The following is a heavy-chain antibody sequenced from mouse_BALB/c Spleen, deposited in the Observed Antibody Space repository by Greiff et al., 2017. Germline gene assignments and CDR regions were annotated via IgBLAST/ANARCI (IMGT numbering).Heavy chain of an antibody. CDR3: ARTYDGNSSGFDY. D-gene: IGHD2-3*01. Sequence: VQLQQSGAELVKPGASVKLSCTASGFNIKDTYMHWVKQRPEQGLEWIGRIYPANGNTKYDPKFQGKATITADTSSNTAYLQLSSLTSEDTAVYYCARTYDGNSSGFDYWGQGTLVTVSA. CDR1: GFNIKDTY. V-gene: IGHV14-3*02. CDR2: IYPANGNT. J-gene: IGHJ3*01.